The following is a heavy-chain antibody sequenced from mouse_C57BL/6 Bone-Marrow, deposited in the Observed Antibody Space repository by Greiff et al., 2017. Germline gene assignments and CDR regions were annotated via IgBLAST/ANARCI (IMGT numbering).Heavy chain of an antibody. CDR3: ARDDYDDGYAMDY. V-gene: IGHV1-7*01. D-gene: IGHD2-4*01. CDR2: INPSSGYT. CDR1: GYTFTSYW. Sequence: VQLQQSGAELAKPGASVKLSCKASGYTFTSYWMHWVKQRPGQGLEWIGYINPSSGYTKYNQKFKDKATLTADKSSSTAYMQLSSLTYEDSAVYYCARDDYDDGYAMDYWGQGTSVTVSS. J-gene: IGHJ4*01.